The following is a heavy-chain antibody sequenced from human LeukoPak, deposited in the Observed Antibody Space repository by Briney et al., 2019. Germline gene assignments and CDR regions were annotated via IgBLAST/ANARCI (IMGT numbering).Heavy chain of an antibody. D-gene: IGHD6-13*01. CDR2: IIPIFGTA. CDR3: ATGFFSIAAAGTLDY. CDR1: GGTFSSYA. V-gene: IGHV1-69*13. J-gene: IGHJ4*02. Sequence: SVKVSCKASGGTFSSYAISWVRQAPGQGLEWMGGIIPIFGTANYAQKFQGRVTITADESTSTAYMELSSLRSEDTAVYYCATGFFSIAAAGTLDYWGQGTLVTVSS.